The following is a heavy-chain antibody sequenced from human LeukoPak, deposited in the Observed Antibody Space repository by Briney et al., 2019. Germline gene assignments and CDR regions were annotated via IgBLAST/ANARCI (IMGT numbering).Heavy chain of an antibody. D-gene: IGHD4-11*01. V-gene: IGHV1-69*13. CDR2: IIPIFGTA. CDR3: ARDATTANQDYYYGMDV. J-gene: IGHJ6*02. Sequence: SVKVSCKASGGTFSSYAISWVRQAPGQGLEWMGGIIPIFGTANYAQKFQGRVTITADESTSTAYMELNSLRSEDTAVYYCARDATTANQDYYYGMDVWGQGTTVTVSS. CDR1: GGTFSSYA.